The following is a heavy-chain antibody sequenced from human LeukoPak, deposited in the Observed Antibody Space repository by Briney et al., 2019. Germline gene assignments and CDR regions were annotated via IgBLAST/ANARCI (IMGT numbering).Heavy chain of an antibody. J-gene: IGHJ4*02. D-gene: IGHD6-13*01. CDR1: GFTFSSYA. V-gene: IGHV3-23*01. CDR2: ISGSGGGT. Sequence: GGSLRLSCAASGFTFSSYAMSWVRQAPGKGLEWVSAISGSGGGTYYADSVKGRFTISRDNAKNSLYLQMNSLRAEDTAVYYCARVPGSSWYGGQGTLVTVSS. CDR3: ARVPGSSWY.